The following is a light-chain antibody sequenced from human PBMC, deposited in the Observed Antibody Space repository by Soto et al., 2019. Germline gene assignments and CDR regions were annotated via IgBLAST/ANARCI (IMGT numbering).Light chain of an antibody. V-gene: IGLV2-23*02. CDR2: EVS. J-gene: IGLJ1*01. Sequence: QSVLTQAASVSGSPGQSITISCTGTSSDVGSYNLVSWYQQHPGKAPKLMIYEVSKRPSGVSNRFSGSKSGNTASLTISGLRAEDEADYYCCSYAGSSTPLIFGTGTKVTVL. CDR1: SSDVGSYNL. CDR3: CSYAGSSTPLI.